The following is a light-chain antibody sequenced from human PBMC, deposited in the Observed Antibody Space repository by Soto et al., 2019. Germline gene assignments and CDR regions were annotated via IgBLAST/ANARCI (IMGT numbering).Light chain of an antibody. CDR2: EVS. J-gene: IGLJ1*01. CDR3: CSFTSITTYV. CDR1: ISDVGAYNY. V-gene: IGLV2-14*01. Sequence: QSVLTHPASVAGSLGQSITISCTGTISDVGAYNYVSWYQQQPGKAPKLMISEVSNRPSGVSNRFSGSKSGNTASLIISGLQAEDEADYYCCSFTSITTYVFGTGTKVTVL.